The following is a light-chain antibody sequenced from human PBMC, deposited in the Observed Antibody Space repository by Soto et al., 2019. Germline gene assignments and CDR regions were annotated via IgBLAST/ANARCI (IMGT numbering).Light chain of an antibody. CDR2: DVS. J-gene: IGLJ1*01. CDR1: SSDVGGYNY. CDR3: CSLTSSSTPYV. V-gene: IGLV2-14*03. Sequence: QSALTQPASVSGSPGQSITISCTGTSSDVGGYNYVSWYQQYPGKAPKVMIYDVSNRPSGVSNRFSGSKSGNTASLTISGLQAEDEADYYCCSLTSSSTPYVFGTGTKLTVL.